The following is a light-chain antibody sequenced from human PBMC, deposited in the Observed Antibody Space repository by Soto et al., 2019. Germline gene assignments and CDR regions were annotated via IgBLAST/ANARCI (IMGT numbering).Light chain of an antibody. J-gene: IGKJ1*01. V-gene: IGKV3-20*01. CDR2: GAS. CDR1: QSVSSSY. Sequence: EIVLTQSPGTLSLSPGEGATLSCRASQSVSSSYLAWYQQKPGQAPRLLIYGASSRATGIPDRFSGGGSGIDFTLNISRLEPEDFAVYYCQQYDNSPWTFGQGTKVEIK. CDR3: QQYDNSPWT.